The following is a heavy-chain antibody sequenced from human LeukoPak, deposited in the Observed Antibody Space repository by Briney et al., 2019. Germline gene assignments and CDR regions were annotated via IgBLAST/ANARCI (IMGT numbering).Heavy chain of an antibody. V-gene: IGHV3-7*01. CDR3: ARDSFETDIDY. CDR1: GFTFSSYW. Sequence: GGSLRLSCAVSGFTFSSYWMSWVRQAPGKGLEWVGNIKEDGSDKYYVDSVKGRFTISRDNAKNSLYLQMNSLRAEDTAVYYCARDSFETDIDYWGQGTLVTVSS. D-gene: IGHD1-14*01. J-gene: IGHJ4*02. CDR2: IKEDGSDK.